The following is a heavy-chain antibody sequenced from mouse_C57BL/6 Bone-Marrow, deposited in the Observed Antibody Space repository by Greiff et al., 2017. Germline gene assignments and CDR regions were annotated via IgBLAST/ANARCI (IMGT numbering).Heavy chain of an antibody. J-gene: IGHJ3*01. CDR2: INSDGGST. CDR3: ARRGDYGEFAY. V-gene: IGHV5-2*01. CDR1: EYEFPSHD. Sequence: EVKVVESGGGLVQPGESLKLSCESNEYEFPSHDMSWVRKTPEKRLELVAAINSDGGSTYYPDTMERRFIISRDNTEKTLYLQMSSLRSEDTALYYCARRGDYGEFAYWGQGTLVTVSA. D-gene: IGHD1-1*01.